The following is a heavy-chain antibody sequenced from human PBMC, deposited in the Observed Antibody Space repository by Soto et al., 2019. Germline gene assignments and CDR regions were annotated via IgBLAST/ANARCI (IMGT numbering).Heavy chain of an antibody. CDR1: VTISRCG. D-gene: IGHD3-10*01. CDR2: IWYDGSNK. CDR3: ARDGVRHGSGSYLWFHP. V-gene: IGHV3-33*01. J-gene: IGHJ5*02. Sequence: VTISRCGPHRVSKDPGKGLEWVAVIWYDGSNKYYADSVKGRFTISRDNSKNTLYLQMNSLRAEDAAVYYFARDGVRHGSGSYLWFHPWGQGTLVTVSS.